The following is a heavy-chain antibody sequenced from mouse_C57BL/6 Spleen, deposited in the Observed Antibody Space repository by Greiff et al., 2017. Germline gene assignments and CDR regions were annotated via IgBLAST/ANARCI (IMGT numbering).Heavy chain of an antibody. Sequence: VQLQQSGAELARPGASVKMSCKASGYTFTSYTMHWVKQRPGQGLEWIGYINPSSGYTKYNQTFKDKATLTADKSSSTAYMQLSSLTSEDSAVYYCAREGAVSSYGDDWGQGTTLTVAS. J-gene: IGHJ2*01. D-gene: IGHD1-1*01. CDR3: AREGAVSSYGDD. CDR1: GYTFTSYT. V-gene: IGHV1-4*01. CDR2: INPSSGYT.